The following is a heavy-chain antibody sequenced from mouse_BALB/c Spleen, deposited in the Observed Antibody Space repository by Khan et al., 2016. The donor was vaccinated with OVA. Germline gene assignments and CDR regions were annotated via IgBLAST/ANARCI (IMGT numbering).Heavy chain of an antibody. Sequence: EVQLQESGPGLVKPSQSLSLTCTVTGYSITSDYAWIWIRQFPGNKLEWMGFISYSGNTKYNPSLKSRFSITRDTSKNQFFLQLNSVTTEDTATYYCARVYGGDFDYWGQGTSLTVSS. V-gene: IGHV3-2*02. CDR2: ISYSGNT. D-gene: IGHD1-1*01. CDR3: ARVYGGDFDY. J-gene: IGHJ2*02. CDR1: GYSITSDYA.